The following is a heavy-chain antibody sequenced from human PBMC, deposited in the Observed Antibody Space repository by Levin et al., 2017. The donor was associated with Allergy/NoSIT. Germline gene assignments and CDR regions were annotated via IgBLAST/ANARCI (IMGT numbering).Heavy chain of an antibody. CDR1: GFTFSSYA. Sequence: SCAASGFTFSSYAMSWVRQAPGKGLEWVSALSTGGGSTYYAGSVKGRFTISRDNSKNTLYLQMNSLRAEDTAVYYCAKRVSGWYWIDYWGQGTLVTVSS. CDR2: LSTGGGST. D-gene: IGHD6-19*01. CDR3: AKRVSGWYWIDY. J-gene: IGHJ4*02. V-gene: IGHV3-23*01.